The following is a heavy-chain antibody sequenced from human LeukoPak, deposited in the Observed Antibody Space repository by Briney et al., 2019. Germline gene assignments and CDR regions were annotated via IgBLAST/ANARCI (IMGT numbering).Heavy chain of an antibody. Sequence: GSLRLSCAASGFTFSSYGMHWVRQAPGKGLEWVAVISYDGSNKYYADSVKGRFTISRDNSKNTLYLQMNSLRAEDTAVYYCAKDPGITSFDYWGQGTLVTVSS. J-gene: IGHJ4*02. D-gene: IGHD3-10*01. V-gene: IGHV3-30*18. CDR3: AKDPGITSFDY. CDR1: GFTFSSYG. CDR2: ISYDGSNK.